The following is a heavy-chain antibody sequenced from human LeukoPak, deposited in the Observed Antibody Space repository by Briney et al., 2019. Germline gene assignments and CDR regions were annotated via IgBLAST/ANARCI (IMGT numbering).Heavy chain of an antibody. J-gene: IGHJ3*02. CDR3: ARATVIPDDAFDI. Sequence: ASVKVSCKASGYTFTGYYMHWVRQAPGQGLELMGWINPNSGGTNYAQKFQGRVTMTMDTSISTAYMELRRLRSDDTAVYYCARATVIPDDAFDIWGQGTMVTVSS. D-gene: IGHD4-17*01. V-gene: IGHV1-2*02. CDR2: INPNSGGT. CDR1: GYTFTGYY.